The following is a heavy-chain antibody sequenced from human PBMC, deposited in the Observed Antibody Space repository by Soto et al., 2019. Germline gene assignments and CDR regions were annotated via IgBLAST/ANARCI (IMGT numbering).Heavy chain of an antibody. CDR1: GFTFNTYA. J-gene: IGHJ4*02. CDR3: AKQRAGYGSGSDTYYFDF. V-gene: IGHV3-23*01. CDR2: LSGRGGTT. D-gene: IGHD3-10*01. Sequence: EVQLLESGGGLVQPGGSLRLSCSTSGFTFNTYAMNWVRQAPGKGLEWVSALSGRGGTTYYADSVRGRFTISRDNSKNTLFLQMNSLRAEDTALYYCAKQRAGYGSGSDTYYFDFWGQGTLVTVSS.